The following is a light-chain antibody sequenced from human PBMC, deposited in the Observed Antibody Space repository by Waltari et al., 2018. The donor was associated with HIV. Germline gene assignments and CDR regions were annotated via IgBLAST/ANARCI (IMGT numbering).Light chain of an antibody. CDR3: AAWDDILSGWV. CDR1: SANIGNH. V-gene: IGLV1-47*01. Sequence: QSVLTQPPSASGTPGQRVTISCSGSSANIGNHVYWYQQLPGSAPKVLIYRDNQRPSGVPDRFSGSRSGTSASLDVSGLRSEDEATYFCAAWDDILSGWVFGGGTKLTVL. J-gene: IGLJ3*02. CDR2: RDN.